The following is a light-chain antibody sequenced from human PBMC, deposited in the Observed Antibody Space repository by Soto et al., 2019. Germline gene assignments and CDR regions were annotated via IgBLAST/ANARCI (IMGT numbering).Light chain of an antibody. CDR3: QQYGRSWWT. CDR2: GAS. CDR1: QSVSSSY. V-gene: IGKV3-20*01. Sequence: EIVLTQSPGTLSLSPGERATLSCRTSQSVSSSYLAWYQQKPGHAPRLLIYGASSRATGIPYRCSGSGSGTDFTLTISRLEPEDFAVYYCQQYGRSWWTFGQGTKVEIK. J-gene: IGKJ1*01.